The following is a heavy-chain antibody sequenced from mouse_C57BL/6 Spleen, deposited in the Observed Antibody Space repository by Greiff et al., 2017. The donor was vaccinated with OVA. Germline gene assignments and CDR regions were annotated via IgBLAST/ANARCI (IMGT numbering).Heavy chain of an antibody. D-gene: IGHD1-1*01. CDR1: GYTFTSYW. CDR3: AREGYGSRHWYFDV. Sequence: VQLQQPGAELVRPGSSVKLSCKASGYTFTSYWMHWVKQRPIQGLEWIGNIDPSDSETHYNQKFKDKATLTVDKSSSTAYMQLSSLTSEDSAVYDGAREGYGSRHWYFDVWGTGTTVTVSS. J-gene: IGHJ1*03. V-gene: IGHV1-52*01. CDR2: IDPSDSET.